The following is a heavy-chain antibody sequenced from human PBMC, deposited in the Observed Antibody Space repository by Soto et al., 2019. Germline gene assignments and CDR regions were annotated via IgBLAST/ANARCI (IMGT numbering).Heavy chain of an antibody. CDR2: INHSGST. Sequence: SETLSLTCAVYGGAFIGYYWSLIRHPPFKWLEWIVEINHSGSTNYNPSLKSRVTISVDTSKNQFSLKLSSVTAADTAVYYCARAPKVSGSSQTRPDFWGQGTLVTVSS. D-gene: IGHD6-6*01. J-gene: IGHJ4*02. V-gene: IGHV4-34*01. CDR3: ARAPKVSGSSQTRPDF. CDR1: GGAFIGYY.